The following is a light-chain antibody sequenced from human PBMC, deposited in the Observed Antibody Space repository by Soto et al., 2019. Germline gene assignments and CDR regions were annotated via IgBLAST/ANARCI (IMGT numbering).Light chain of an antibody. J-gene: IGKJ4*01. CDR3: QQYGSSPLT. V-gene: IGKV3-20*01. CDR2: AAS. CDR1: QSVGYN. Sequence: EIVMTQSPATLSLSPGERSTLSFRASQSVGYNLAWYQQKPGQAPRLLIYAASTRATGIPARFSGSGSGTDFTLTISRLEPEDFAVYYCQQYGSSPLTFGGGTKVDIK.